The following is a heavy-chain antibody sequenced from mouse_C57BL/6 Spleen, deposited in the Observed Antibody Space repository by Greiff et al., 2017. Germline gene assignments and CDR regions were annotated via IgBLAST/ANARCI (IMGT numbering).Heavy chain of an antibody. CDR2: INPSTGGT. V-gene: IGHV1-42*01. CDR3: ARHFDY. J-gene: IGHJ2*01. CDR1: GYSFTGYY. Sequence: VQLQQSGPELVKPGASVKISCKASGYSFTGYYMNWVKQSPEKSLEWIGEINPSTGGTTYNQKFKAKATLTVDKSSSTAYMQLKSLTSKDSAVYFCARHFDYWGQGTTLTVSS.